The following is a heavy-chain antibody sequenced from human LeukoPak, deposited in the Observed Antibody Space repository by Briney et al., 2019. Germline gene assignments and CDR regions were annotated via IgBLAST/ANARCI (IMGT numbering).Heavy chain of an antibody. CDR3: ARDPYSGNYGNYYYYYMDV. D-gene: IGHD1-26*01. J-gene: IGHJ6*03. Sequence: GGSLLLSCAASGFTFSSYAMSWVRPAPGKGLERVSSITSSSSYIYYTDSVKGRFTISRDNAKNSLYLQMNSLRAEDTAVYYCARDPYSGNYGNYYYYYMDVWGKGTTVTISS. CDR2: ITSSSSYI. V-gene: IGHV3-21*01. CDR1: GFTFSSYA.